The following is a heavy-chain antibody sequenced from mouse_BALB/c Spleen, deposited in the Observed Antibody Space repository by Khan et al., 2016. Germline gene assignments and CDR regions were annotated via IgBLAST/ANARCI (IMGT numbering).Heavy chain of an antibody. Sequence: VQLQQSGPELVKPGASVKVSCKASGYSFTDYNMYWVKQSHGKSLEWIGYIDPYNGGPSYNQKFKGKATWTVDKSFSTAFMHLKSLTSDDSAVYYCARGFTTAFAYWGQGTLVTVSA. V-gene: IGHV1S135*01. D-gene: IGHD1-2*01. CDR2: IDPYNGGP. CDR3: ARGFTTAFAY. CDR1: GYSFTDYN. J-gene: IGHJ3*01.